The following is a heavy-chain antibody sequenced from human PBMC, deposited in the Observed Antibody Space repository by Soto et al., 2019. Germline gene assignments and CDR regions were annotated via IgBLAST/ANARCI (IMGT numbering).Heavy chain of an antibody. CDR1: GLTISGKKY. Sequence: DVQLVESGGGLIQPGESLRLSCAAFGLTISGKKYVAWVRQAPGQGLEWVSALYDVDGSFYADSVTGRFTTSCDSSKTPVYLQMNDLRPDDTAVYYCATWHEREHAYDVWGQGTTVTVSS. V-gene: IGHV3-53*01. J-gene: IGHJ3*01. CDR3: ATWHEREHAYDV. D-gene: IGHD1-1*01. CDR2: LYDVDGS.